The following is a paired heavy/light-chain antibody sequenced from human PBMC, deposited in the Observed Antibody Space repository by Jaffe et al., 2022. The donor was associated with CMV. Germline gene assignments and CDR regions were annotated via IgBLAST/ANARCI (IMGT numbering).Heavy chain of an antibody. Sequence: EVQLVESGGGLVQPGGSLRLSCAASGFTFSSFWMTWVRQAPGKGLEWVANINQDGSEKAYVDSVQGRFAISRDNAGNSVDLQLNSLRAEDTAVYYCVRGRRLRSRSGWYVFDYWGQGNLVTVSS. CDR2: INQDGSEK. CDR1: GFTFSSFW. J-gene: IGHJ4*02. D-gene: IGHD6-19*01. V-gene: IGHV3-7*01. CDR3: VRGRRLRSRSGWYVFDY.
Light chain of an antibody. CDR1: QNINTY. CDR2: KAS. CDR3: QQYETYST. V-gene: IGKV1-5*03. J-gene: IGKJ2*01. Sequence: DIQMTQSPSTLSAYVGDRVTITCRATQNINTYLAWYQQKPGKAPKLLIYKASTLDTGVSSRFSGSGSGTEFTLTISSLQPDDFGTYYCQQYETYSTFGQGTKLEI.